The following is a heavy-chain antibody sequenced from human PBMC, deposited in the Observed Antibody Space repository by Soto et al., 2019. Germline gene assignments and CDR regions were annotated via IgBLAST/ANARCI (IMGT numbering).Heavy chain of an antibody. D-gene: IGHD4-17*01. Sequence: QVQLVESGGGEVQPGRSLTISCAASGFTFSTYXXXWVRQTPGKGLEWVAVISYDGTNKFYSDSVKGRFTISRDNFKNTLTLQMNSLRADDTAVYSCAKDLQSYGDYDYYCYGMDVWGLGTRVTVSS. J-gene: IGHJ6*02. V-gene: IGHV3-30*18. CDR1: GFTFSTYX. CDR2: ISYDGTNK. CDR3: AKDLQSYGDYDYYCYGMDV.